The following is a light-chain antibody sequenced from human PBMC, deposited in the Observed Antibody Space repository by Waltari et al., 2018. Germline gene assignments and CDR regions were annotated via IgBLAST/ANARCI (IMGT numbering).Light chain of an antibody. V-gene: IGLV2-11*01. CDR1: SSEVVGYDY. Sequence: QSVLPQPRSVSGSPGQSVAISCTGTSSEVVGYDYVSWYQQTPGKAPKVMIYGVYNRPSGVPDRFSGSKSGNTASLSISGLQAEDEADYYCCSYANSKWVFGGGTKLTVL. CDR3: CSYANSKWV. J-gene: IGLJ3*02. CDR2: GVY.